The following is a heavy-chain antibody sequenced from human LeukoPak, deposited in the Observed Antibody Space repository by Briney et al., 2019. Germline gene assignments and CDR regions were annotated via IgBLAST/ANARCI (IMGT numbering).Heavy chain of an antibody. Sequence: ASVKVSCKASGYTFTGYYMHWVRQAPGQGLEWMGWINPNSGGTNYAQKFQGRVTMTRDTSISTAYMELSRLRSDDTAVYYCAGLFWSGYDHYYYYGMDVWGQGTTVTVSS. CDR3: AGLFWSGYDHYYYYGMDV. CDR1: GYTFTGYY. V-gene: IGHV1-2*02. D-gene: IGHD3-3*01. J-gene: IGHJ6*02. CDR2: INPNSGGT.